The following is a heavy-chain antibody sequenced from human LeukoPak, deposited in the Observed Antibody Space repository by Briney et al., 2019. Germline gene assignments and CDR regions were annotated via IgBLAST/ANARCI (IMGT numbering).Heavy chain of an antibody. CDR3: ARRNSGYSNDY. D-gene: IGHD4-11*01. V-gene: IGHV3-30-3*01. CDR1: GFTFSSYA. Sequence: PGRSLRLSCAASGFTFSSYAMHWVRQAPGKRLEWVAVISYDGSNKYYADSVKGRFTISRDNSKNTLYLQMNSLRAEDTAVYYCARRNSGYSNDYWGQGTLVTVSS. CDR2: ISYDGSNK. J-gene: IGHJ4*02.